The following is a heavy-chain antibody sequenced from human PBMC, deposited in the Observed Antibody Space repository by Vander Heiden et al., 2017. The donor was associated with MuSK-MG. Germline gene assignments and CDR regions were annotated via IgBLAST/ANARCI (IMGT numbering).Heavy chain of an antibody. CDR1: GFTFSSYS. CDR2: ISSSSSYI. J-gene: IGHJ6*02. V-gene: IGHV3-21*01. Sequence: EVQLVESGGGLVKPGGSLRLSCAASGFTFSSYSMNWVRQAPGKGLEWVSSISSSSSYIYYADSVKGRFTISRDNAKNSLYLQMNSLRAEDTAVYYCASLGGLLWFGEQIPYYYGMDVWGQGTTVTVSS. D-gene: IGHD3-10*01. CDR3: ASLGGLLWFGEQIPYYYGMDV.